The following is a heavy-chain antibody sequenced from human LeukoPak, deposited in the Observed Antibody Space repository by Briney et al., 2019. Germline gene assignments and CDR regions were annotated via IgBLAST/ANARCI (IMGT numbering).Heavy chain of an antibody. V-gene: IGHV3-30-3*01. J-gene: IGHJ4*02. CDR3: ARGAEPSGSYLTPLDY. CDR2: ISYDGSNK. D-gene: IGHD1-26*01. CDR1: GFTFSSYA. Sequence: PGGSLRLSCAASGFTFSSYAMHWVRQAPGKGLEWVAVISYDGSNKYYADSVKGRFTISRDNSKNTLYLQMNSLRAEDTAVYYCARGAEPSGSYLTPLDYWGQGTLVTVSS.